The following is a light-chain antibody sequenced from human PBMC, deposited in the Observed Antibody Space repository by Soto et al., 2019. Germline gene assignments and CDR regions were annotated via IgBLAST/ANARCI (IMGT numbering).Light chain of an antibody. CDR1: QSISSY. CDR2: AAS. J-gene: IGKJ3*01. V-gene: IGKV1-39*01. Sequence: DIQMTQSPSSLSASVGDRVTITCRASQSISSYLNWYQQKPGKAPKLLIYAASSLQSGVPSRFSGSGSGTDFTLTISSLQPEDCATYYCQQSYSTRQTFGHGTKVDIK. CDR3: QQSYSTRQT.